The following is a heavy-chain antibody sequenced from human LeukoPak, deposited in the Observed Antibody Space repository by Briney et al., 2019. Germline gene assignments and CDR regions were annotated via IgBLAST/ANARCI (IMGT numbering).Heavy chain of an antibody. Sequence: ASVKVSCKASGYTFTSYDINWVRQATGQGLEWMGWMNPNSGNTGYAQKFQGRVTMTRDTSISTAYMELSRLRSDDTAVYYCARVGYDILTGYLPYWGQGTLVTVSS. CDR1: GYTFTSYD. J-gene: IGHJ4*02. CDR3: ARVGYDILTGYLPY. CDR2: MNPNSGNT. V-gene: IGHV1-8*01. D-gene: IGHD3-9*01.